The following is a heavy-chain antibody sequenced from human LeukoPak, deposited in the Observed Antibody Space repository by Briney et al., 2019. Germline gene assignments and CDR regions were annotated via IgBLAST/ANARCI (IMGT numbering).Heavy chain of an antibody. V-gene: IGHV1-18*01. D-gene: IGHD1-26*01. CDR3: ARDPHGATDFDY. J-gene: IGHJ4*02. Sequence: ASVKVSCKASGYTFTCYGISWVRQAPGQGLEWMGWISADNGNTNYAQMLQGRVTMTTDTSTSTAYMELRSLRSDDTAVYYCARDPHGATDFDYWGQGTLVTVSS. CDR1: GYTFTCYG. CDR2: ISADNGNT.